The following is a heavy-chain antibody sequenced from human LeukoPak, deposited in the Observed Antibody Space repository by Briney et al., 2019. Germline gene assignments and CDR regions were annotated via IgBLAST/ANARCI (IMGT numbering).Heavy chain of an antibody. CDR3: ARCTTGRTFGSLREIKRSREIDY. J-gene: IGHJ4*02. CDR2: ISGSGHDI. CDR1: GFTFSDSY. Sequence: GGSLRLSCAASGFTFSDSYMTWVRQAPGKGVEWVAYISGSGHDINYSDSVKGRFTISRDNAKNSLYLQMNSLRVEDTAVYYCARCTTGRTFGSLREIKRSREIDYWGQGTLVTVSS. V-gene: IGHV3-11*06. D-gene: IGHD1-1*01.